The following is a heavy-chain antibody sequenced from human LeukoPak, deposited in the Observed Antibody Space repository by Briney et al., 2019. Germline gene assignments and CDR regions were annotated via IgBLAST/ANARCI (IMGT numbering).Heavy chain of an antibody. Sequence: SETLSLTCTVSGDSINSYYWTWIRQPPGKGLEWNGYIYYSGSTNCNPSLKSRVTISVDTSKNQFSLRLTSVTAADTAVYYCARALRQQLVTGWFDPWGQGTLVTVSS. J-gene: IGHJ5*02. V-gene: IGHV4-59*01. D-gene: IGHD6-13*01. CDR2: IYYSGST. CDR3: ARALRQQLVTGWFDP. CDR1: GDSINSYY.